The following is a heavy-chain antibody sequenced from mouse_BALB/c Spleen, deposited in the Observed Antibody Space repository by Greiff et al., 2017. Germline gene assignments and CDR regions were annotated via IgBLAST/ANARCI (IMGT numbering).Heavy chain of an antibody. CDR3: AREGAEREGIAY. CDR1: GYTFSSYW. J-gene: IGHJ3*01. Sequence: VQLQQSGAELMKPGASVKISCKATGYTFSSYWIEWVKQRPGHGLEWIGEILPGSGSTNYNEKFKGKATFTADTSSNTAYMQLSSLTSEDSAVYYCAREGAEREGIAYWGQGTLVTVSA. V-gene: IGHV1-9*01. CDR2: ILPGSGST.